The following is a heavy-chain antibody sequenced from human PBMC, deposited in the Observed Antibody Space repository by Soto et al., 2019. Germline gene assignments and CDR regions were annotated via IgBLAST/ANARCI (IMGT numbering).Heavy chain of an antibody. D-gene: IGHD6-13*01. CDR2: ISSSSSSYI. V-gene: IGHV3-21*01. Sequence: PGGSLRLSCAASGFTFSSYSMNWVRQAPGKGLEWVSSISSSSSSYIYYADSVKGRFTISRDNAKNSLYLQMNSLRAEDTAVYYCPRDGLAAAGSDWFDPWGQGTLVTVSS. CDR1: GFTFSSYS. CDR3: PRDGLAAAGSDWFDP. J-gene: IGHJ5*02.